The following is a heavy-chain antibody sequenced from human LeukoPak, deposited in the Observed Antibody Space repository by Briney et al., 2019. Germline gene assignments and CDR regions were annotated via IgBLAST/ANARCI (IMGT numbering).Heavy chain of an antibody. CDR1: GGTFSSHA. Sequence: ASVKVSCEASGGTFSSHAINWVRQAPGQGLEWMGRIIPILGLRNYAQKFQGRVTISADKSTSTAYMDVTSLRSEDTAVYYCARGRGSRTGSNGDYLDYWGQGTLVTVSS. D-gene: IGHD1-1*01. CDR3: ARGRGSRTGSNGDYLDY. V-gene: IGHV1-69*04. J-gene: IGHJ4*02. CDR2: IIPILGLR.